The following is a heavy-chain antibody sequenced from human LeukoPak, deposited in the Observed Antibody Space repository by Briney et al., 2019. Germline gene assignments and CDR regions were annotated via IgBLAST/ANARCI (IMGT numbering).Heavy chain of an antibody. CDR1: GGSISSGGYS. CDR2: IYYSGST. V-gene: IGHV4-61*08. Sequence: SETLSLTCAVSGGSISSGGYSWSWIRQPPGKGLEWIGYIYYSGSTNYNPSLKSRVTISVDTSKNQFSLKLSSVTAADTAVYYCARIVGAITYYYYYMDVWGKGTTVTVSS. J-gene: IGHJ6*03. CDR3: ARIVGAITYYYYYMDV. D-gene: IGHD1-26*01.